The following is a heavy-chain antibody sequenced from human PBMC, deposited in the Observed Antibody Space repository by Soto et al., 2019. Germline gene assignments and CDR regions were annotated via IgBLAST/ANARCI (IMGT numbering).Heavy chain of an antibody. V-gene: IGHV3-33*01. CDR2: VWYDGSNK. Sequence: QVQLVESGGGVVQPGRPLRLSCAASGFTFSNYGMHWVRQAPGKGLEWVAVVWYDGSNKYYAASVKGRCTISRDNSKNTLYLQMNSLRAEDTAVYYCARDLAANYYFDYWGQGTLVTVSS. D-gene: IGHD1-7*01. J-gene: IGHJ4*02. CDR1: GFTFSNYG. CDR3: ARDLAANYYFDY.